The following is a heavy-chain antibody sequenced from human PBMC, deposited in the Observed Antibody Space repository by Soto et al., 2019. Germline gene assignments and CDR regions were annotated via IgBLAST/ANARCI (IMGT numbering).Heavy chain of an antibody. D-gene: IGHD2-15*01. CDR2: ISYDGSEK. V-gene: IGHV3-30-3*01. J-gene: IGHJ6*02. CDR1: GFTFSSYG. Sequence: QVQLVESGGGVVQPGRSLRLSCAASGFTFSSYGIHWVRQAPGKGLEWVAVISYDGSEKYYADSVKGRFTISRDNSKNTLFLQMSCLRPDDPAVYYCARDLRGCSGGTCYSTYHYGMDVWGQGTTVTVSS. CDR3: ARDLRGCSGGTCYSTYHYGMDV.